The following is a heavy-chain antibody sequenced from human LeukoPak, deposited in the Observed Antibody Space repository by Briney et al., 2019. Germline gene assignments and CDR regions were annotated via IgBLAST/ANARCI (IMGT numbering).Heavy chain of an antibody. D-gene: IGHD3-22*01. CDR1: GASINSGGYY. CDR2: IYYRGNT. V-gene: IGHV4-31*03. J-gene: IGHJ4*02. Sequence: SETLSLTCTVSGASINSGGYYWSWVRQPPGKGLEWIGYIYYRGNTDYNPSLKSRVTISVDTSKNQFSLKLNSVTAADTAVYYCARDNYYDRKGFDYWGQGTLVTVSS. CDR3: ARDNYYDRKGFDY.